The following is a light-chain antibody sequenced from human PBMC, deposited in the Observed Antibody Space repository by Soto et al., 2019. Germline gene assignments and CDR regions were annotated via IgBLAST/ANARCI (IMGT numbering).Light chain of an antibody. CDR2: GAS. Sequence: EIVMTQSPATLSVSPGERATLSCRASQSVSSNLAWYQQKVGQAPRLLIYGASTRATGIPARFSGSGSGTEFTLSISNLQSEDFAVYYCQRYNNWPLTFGGGTKVDIK. CDR3: QRYNNWPLT. J-gene: IGKJ4*01. CDR1: QSVSSN. V-gene: IGKV3-15*01.